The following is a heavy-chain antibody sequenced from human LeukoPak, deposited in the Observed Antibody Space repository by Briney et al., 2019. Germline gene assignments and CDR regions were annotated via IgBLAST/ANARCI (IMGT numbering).Heavy chain of an antibody. CDR1: GFTFSGYG. V-gene: IGHV3-30*02. J-gene: IGHJ5*02. CDR2: IRYDESNK. Sequence: GGSLRLSCAASGFTFSGYGMHWVRQAPGKGLEWVAFIRYDESNKYYADSVKGRFTISRDNAKNSLYLQMNSLRAEDTAVYYCARDWWGYNYVWGSYRTNWFDPWGQGTLVTVSS. D-gene: IGHD3-16*02. CDR3: ARDWWGYNYVWGSYRTNWFDP.